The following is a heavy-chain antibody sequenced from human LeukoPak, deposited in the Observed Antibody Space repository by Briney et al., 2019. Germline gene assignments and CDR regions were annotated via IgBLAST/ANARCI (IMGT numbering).Heavy chain of an antibody. Sequence: ASVNVSCKASGCIYTRCLRHWLGPAPGQGPEWMGIINPNGGYTKYAQTFQGRVTMTEDTSTSTLYLELSSLRSEDKAVFYCASDESWLQSLDYWGQGSLVTVSS. CDR1: GCIYTRCL. J-gene: IGHJ4*02. D-gene: IGHD5-24*01. CDR3: ASDESWLQSLDY. CDR2: INPNGGYT. V-gene: IGHV1-46*01.